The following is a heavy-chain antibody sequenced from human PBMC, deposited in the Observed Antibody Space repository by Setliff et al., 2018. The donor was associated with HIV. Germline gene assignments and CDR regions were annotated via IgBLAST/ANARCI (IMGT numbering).Heavy chain of an antibody. Sequence: SETLSLTCTVSGGSISSSTYYWGWIRQPPGKGLEWIGSIHYRGSNYYNASLKSRVTISAGPSKNQFSLKLTSVTAADTAVYYCGRLSETAMASFDSWGQGILVTVSS. J-gene: IGHJ4*02. CDR3: GRLSETAMASFDS. CDR2: IHYRGSN. D-gene: IGHD2-21*02. CDR1: GGSISSSTYY. V-gene: IGHV4-39*07.